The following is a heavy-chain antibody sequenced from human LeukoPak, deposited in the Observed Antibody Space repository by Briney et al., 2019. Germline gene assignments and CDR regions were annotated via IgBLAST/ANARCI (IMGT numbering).Heavy chain of an antibody. J-gene: IGHJ4*02. D-gene: IGHD6-13*01. CDR1: GYTFTSYA. CDR3: ARDSGIAAAGYYDY. CDR2: IIPIFGTA. V-gene: IGHV1-69*13. Sequence: SVKVSCKASGYTFTSYAISWVRQAPGQGLEWMGGIIPIFGTANYAQKFQGRVTITADESTSTAYMELSSLRSEDTAVYYCARDSGIAAAGYYDYRGQGTLVTVSS.